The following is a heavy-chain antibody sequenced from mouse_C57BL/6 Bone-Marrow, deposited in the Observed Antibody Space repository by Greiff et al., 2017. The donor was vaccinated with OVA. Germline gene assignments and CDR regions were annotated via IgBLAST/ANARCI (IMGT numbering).Heavy chain of an antibody. V-gene: IGHV5-9*01. CDR2: ISGGGGNT. CDR3: ARQGYYYGSSSYWYFDV. D-gene: IGHD1-1*01. J-gene: IGHJ1*03. Sequence: EVQGVESGGGLVKPGGSLKLSCAASGFTFSSYTMSWVRQTPEQRLEWVATISGGGGNTYYPDSVKGRFTISRDNAKNTLYLQLSSLRSEDTALYYCARQGYYYGSSSYWYFDVWGTGTTVTVSS. CDR1: GFTFSSYT.